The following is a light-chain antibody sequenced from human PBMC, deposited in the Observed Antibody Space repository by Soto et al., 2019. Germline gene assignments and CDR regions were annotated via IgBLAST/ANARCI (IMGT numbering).Light chain of an antibody. Sequence: QLVLTQSPSASASLGASVKLTCTLSSGHSSYAIAWHQQQPEKGPRYLMKLSSYGSHSKGDGIPDRFSGSSSGAERYLTISSLQSEDEADYYCQTWDTGARVVFGGGTQLTVL. CDR2: LSSYGSH. CDR1: SGHSSYA. V-gene: IGLV4-69*01. CDR3: QTWDTGARVV. J-gene: IGLJ2*01.